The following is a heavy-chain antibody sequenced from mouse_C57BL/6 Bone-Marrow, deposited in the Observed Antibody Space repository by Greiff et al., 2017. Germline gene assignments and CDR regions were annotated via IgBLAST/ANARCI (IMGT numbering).Heavy chain of an antibody. V-gene: IGHV1-4*01. CDR2: INPSSGYT. Sequence: QVQLKQSGAELARPGASVKMSCKASGYTFTSYTMHWVKQRPGQGLEWIGYINPSSGYTQSNQKFKDKATLTADKSSSTAYMQLSSLTSEDSAVYYCAREEGRCDYGGPWYFDVWGTGTTVTVSS. CDR1: GYTFTSYT. J-gene: IGHJ1*03. D-gene: IGHD2-4*01. CDR3: AREEGRCDYGGPWYFDV.